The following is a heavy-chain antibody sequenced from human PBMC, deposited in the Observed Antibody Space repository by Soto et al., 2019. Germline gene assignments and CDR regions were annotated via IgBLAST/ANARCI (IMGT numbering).Heavy chain of an antibody. V-gene: IGHV5-51*01. D-gene: IGHD3-9*01. CDR3: ARGSEHYDILTGYSMYYFDY. CDR1: GYSFTSYW. Sequence: PGASLKISCKGSGYSFTSYWIGWVRQMPGKGLEWMGIIYPGDSDARYSPSFQGQVTISADKSISTAYLQWSSLKASDTAMYYCARGSEHYDILTGYSMYYFDYWGQGTLVTVSS. J-gene: IGHJ4*02. CDR2: IYPGDSDA.